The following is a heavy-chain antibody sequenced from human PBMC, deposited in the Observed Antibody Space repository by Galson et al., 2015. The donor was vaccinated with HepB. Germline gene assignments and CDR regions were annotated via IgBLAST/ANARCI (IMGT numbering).Heavy chain of an antibody. Sequence: SLRLSCAASGFTFSTYWMDWVRQDPGKGLAWVSRINRDGSSRTYADYVKGRFTISRDNAKNTLYLQMNSLRPEDTAIYYCARLGYTDGPIDCWGQGTLVTVSS. CDR2: INRDGSSR. V-gene: IGHV3-74*01. CDR1: GFTFSTYW. D-gene: IGHD5-18*01. J-gene: IGHJ4*02. CDR3: ARLGYTDGPIDC.